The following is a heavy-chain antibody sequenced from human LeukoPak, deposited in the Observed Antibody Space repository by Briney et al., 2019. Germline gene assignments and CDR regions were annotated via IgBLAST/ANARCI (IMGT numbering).Heavy chain of an antibody. CDR2: INPSSGGT. CDR1: GYTFTGYY. CDR3: ARDLVGATSYFDY. J-gene: IGHJ4*02. V-gene: IGHV1-2*02. Sequence: ASVKVSCKASGYTFTGYYMHWVRQAPGQGLEWMGWINPSSGGTNYAQKFQGRVTMTRDTSISTAYMELSRLRSDDTAVYYCARDLVGATSYFDYWGQGTLVAVSS. D-gene: IGHD1-26*01.